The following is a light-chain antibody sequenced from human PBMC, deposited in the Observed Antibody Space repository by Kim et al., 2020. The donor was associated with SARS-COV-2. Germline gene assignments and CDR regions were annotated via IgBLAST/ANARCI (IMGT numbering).Light chain of an antibody. Sequence: SMTMSCTGTSSDVGGYKYVSWYQQHPGKAPKLVIYEVSNRPSGVSNRFSGSKSGNTASLTISGLQAEDEAVYYCSSYIRGSTNYVFGTGTKVTVL. V-gene: IGLV2-14*01. CDR2: EVS. CDR1: SSDVGGYKY. J-gene: IGLJ1*01. CDR3: SSYIRGSTNYV.